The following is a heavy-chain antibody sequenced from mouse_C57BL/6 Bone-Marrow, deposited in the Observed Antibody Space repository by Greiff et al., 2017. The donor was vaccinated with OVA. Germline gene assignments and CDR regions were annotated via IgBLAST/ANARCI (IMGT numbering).Heavy chain of an antibody. CDR2: IYLGNGYT. CDR1: GYTFTSYC. Sequence: VQLQQSGAELVRPGSSVKMSCKTSGYTFTSYCINWVKQRPGQGLEWIGDIYLGNGYTKYNEKFKGKATLTSDTSSSTAYMQLSSLTSEDSASYVCATGKLDYWGQGTTLTVSS. J-gene: IGHJ2*01. V-gene: IGHV1-58*01. D-gene: IGHD2-1*01. CDR3: ATGKLDY.